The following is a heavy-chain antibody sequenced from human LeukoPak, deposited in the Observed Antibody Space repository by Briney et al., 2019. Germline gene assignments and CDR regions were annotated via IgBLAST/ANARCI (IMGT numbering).Heavy chain of an antibody. Sequence: ASVKVSCKASGYTFTGYYMHWVRQAPGQGLEWMGWINPNSGGTNYAQKFQGRVTMTRDTSISTAYMELSRLRSDDTAVYYCARGYCSGGSCLGYFDYWGQGTLVTVPS. CDR1: GYTFTGYY. D-gene: IGHD2-15*01. J-gene: IGHJ4*02. CDR3: ARGYCSGGSCLGYFDY. V-gene: IGHV1-2*02. CDR2: INPNSGGT.